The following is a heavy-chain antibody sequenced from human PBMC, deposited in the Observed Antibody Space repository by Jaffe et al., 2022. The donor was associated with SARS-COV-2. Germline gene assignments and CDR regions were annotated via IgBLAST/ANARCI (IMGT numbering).Heavy chain of an antibody. V-gene: IGHV4-39*01. CDR3: ARLGCTSYSCLGNYYMDV. Sequence: QLQLQGSGPGLVKPSETLSLTCTVSGGSLSSGYYYWAWIRQPPGKGLEWIGTIFYRGSTYYNPSLKSRVTISVDTSKNQFSLKMSSVTAADTSVYYCARLGCTSYSCLGNYYMDVWGKGTTVTVSS. D-gene: IGHD2-2*01. J-gene: IGHJ6*03. CDR1: GGSLSSGYYY. CDR2: IFYRGST.